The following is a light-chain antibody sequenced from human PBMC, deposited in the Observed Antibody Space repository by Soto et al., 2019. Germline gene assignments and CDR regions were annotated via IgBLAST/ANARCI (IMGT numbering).Light chain of an antibody. Sequence: EIVLTQSPGTLSLSPGERATLSCRASEIVIHNYLAWYQQKPGQAPRLLIYGVSFRATGIPARFSGSGSGTDFSLTISRLEPEDFAVYYCQHYSYSRYFSFGPGTKVEVK. CDR3: QHYSYSRYFS. CDR1: EIVIHNY. CDR2: GVS. V-gene: IGKV3-20*01. J-gene: IGKJ3*01.